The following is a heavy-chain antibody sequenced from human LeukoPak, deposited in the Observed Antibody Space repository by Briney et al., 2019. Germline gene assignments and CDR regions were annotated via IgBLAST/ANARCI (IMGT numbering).Heavy chain of an antibody. D-gene: IGHD5-18*01. V-gene: IGHV4-59*01. CDR3: ARGDPYSYGAPSLDY. J-gene: IGHJ4*02. CDR1: GGSISSYY. Sequence: KPSETLSLTCTVSGGSISSYYWSWIRQPPGKGLEWSGYIYYSGSTNYNTSLKSRVTISVDTSKNHFSLKLSSVTAADTAVYYCARGDPYSYGAPSLDYWGQGTLVTVSS. CDR2: IYYSGST.